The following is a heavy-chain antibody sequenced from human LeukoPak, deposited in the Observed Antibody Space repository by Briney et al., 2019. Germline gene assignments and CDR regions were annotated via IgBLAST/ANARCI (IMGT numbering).Heavy chain of an antibody. V-gene: IGHV4-59*08. CDR2: IYYSGST. J-gene: IGHJ2*01. CDR1: GGSMNNYY. CDR3: ARHPTGEFDL. Sequence: SETLSLACTLSGGSMNNYYWSWIRQPPGKGLEWIGYIYYSGSTNYNPSLRSRVTISGDTSKNQFSLKLNSVTAADTAIYYCARHPTGEFDLWGRGTLVTVTS. D-gene: IGHD1-14*01.